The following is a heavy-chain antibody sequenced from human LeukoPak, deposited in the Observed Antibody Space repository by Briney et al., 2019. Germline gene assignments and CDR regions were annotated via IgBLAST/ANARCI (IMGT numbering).Heavy chain of an antibody. CDR1: GYTFSTYG. Sequence: ASVKVSCKASGYTFSTYGISWVRQAPGQGLEWMGWISGYNGNTNYAQKLQGRVTMTTDTSTSTAYMELRSLRSDDTAVYYCARDDYGDYGNAFDIWGQGTMVTVSS. CDR2: ISGYNGNT. J-gene: IGHJ3*02. CDR3: ARDDYGDYGNAFDI. D-gene: IGHD4-17*01. V-gene: IGHV1-18*04.